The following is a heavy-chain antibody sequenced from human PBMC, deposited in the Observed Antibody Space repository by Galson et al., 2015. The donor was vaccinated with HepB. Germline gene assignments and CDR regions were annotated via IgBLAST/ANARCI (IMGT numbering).Heavy chain of an antibody. CDR3: AREQGYNDYRTSDY. Sequence: SLRLSCAVSGFSFNAHGMPWVRQAPGQGLEWVGVITYDGVTEGYADYAEGRFAISRDTSTNTLYLQMNNLRAEDTAMYYCAREQGYNDYRTSDYWGQGTLVTVSS. D-gene: IGHD4-11*01. CDR1: GFSFNAHG. V-gene: IGHV3-33*05. CDR2: ITYDGVTE. J-gene: IGHJ4*02.